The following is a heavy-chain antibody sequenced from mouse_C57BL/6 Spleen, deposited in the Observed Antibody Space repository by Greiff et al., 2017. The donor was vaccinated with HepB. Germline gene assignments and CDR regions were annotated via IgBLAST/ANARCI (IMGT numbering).Heavy chain of an antibody. Sequence: QVQLQQSGPELVKPGASVKISCKASGYAFSSSWMNWVKQRPGKGLEWIGRIYPGDGDTNYNGKFKGKATLTADKSSSTAYMQLSSLTSEDSAVYFCASIRYYYGSSLLSMDYWGQGTSVTVSS. D-gene: IGHD1-1*01. CDR3: ASIRYYYGSSLLSMDY. CDR2: IYPGDGDT. V-gene: IGHV1-82*01. CDR1: GYAFSSSW. J-gene: IGHJ4*01.